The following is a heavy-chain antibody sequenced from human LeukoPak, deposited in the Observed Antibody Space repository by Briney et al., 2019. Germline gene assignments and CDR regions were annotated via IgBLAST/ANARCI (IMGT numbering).Heavy chain of an antibody. CDR1: GSSFTSYW. V-gene: IGHV5-51*01. D-gene: IGHD6-6*01. Sequence: GESLKISCQGSGSSFTSYWIGWVRQLPGKGLEWMGIIYPGDSDTRYSPSFQGQVTISADKSISTAYLQWNSLKASDTAMYYCARGRSMAAEGDYMDVWGKGTTVTDSS. CDR3: ARGRSMAAEGDYMDV. J-gene: IGHJ6*03. CDR2: IYPGDSDT.